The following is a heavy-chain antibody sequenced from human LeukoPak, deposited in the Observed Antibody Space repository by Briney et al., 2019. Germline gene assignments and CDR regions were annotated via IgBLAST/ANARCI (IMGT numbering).Heavy chain of an antibody. V-gene: IGHV3-21*01. CDR1: GFTFSSYS. CDR2: ISSSSSYI. D-gene: IGHD3-22*01. CDR3: ARDLVESVVITTDAFDI. Sequence: GGSLRLSCAASGFTFSSYSMNWVRQAPGKGLEWVSSISSSSSYIYYADSVKGRFTISRDNAKNSLYLQMNSLRAEDTAVYYCARDLVESVVITTDAFDIWGQGTMVTVSS. J-gene: IGHJ3*02.